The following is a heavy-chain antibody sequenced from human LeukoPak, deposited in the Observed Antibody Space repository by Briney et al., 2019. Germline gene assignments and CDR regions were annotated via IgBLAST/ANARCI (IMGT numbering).Heavy chain of an antibody. CDR1: GFTFISYW. Sequence: PGGSLRLFCATSGFTFISYWMTWVRQAPGKGLEWVASIVEDGSETYYLDSVKGRFTFSRDNAKNSLYLQMNSLRGEDTAVYYCARDPTRRFDLWGQGTLVTVSS. CDR2: IVEDGSET. J-gene: IGHJ4*02. CDR3: ARDPTRRFDL. V-gene: IGHV3-7*01.